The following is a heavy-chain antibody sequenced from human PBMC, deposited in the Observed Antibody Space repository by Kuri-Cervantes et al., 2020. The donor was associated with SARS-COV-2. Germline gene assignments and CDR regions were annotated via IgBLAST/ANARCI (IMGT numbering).Heavy chain of an antibody. CDR1: GYSISSFYY. CDR2: ISHSEST. J-gene: IGHJ1*01. D-gene: IGHD3-3*01. V-gene: IGHV4-38-2*01. CDR3: ARGRITIFGVIKLAYFQH. Sequence: GSLRLSCAVSGYSISSFYYWGWIRQPPGKGLEWIGSISHSESTNYNPSLKSRVTISVDTSKNQFSLKLSSVTAADTAVYYCARGRITIFGVIKLAYFQHWGQGTLVTVSS.